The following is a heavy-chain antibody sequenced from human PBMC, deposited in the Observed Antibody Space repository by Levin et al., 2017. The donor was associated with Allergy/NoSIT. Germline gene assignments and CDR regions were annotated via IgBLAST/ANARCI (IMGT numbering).Heavy chain of an antibody. J-gene: IGHJ4*02. V-gene: IGHV4-39*07. Sequence: ASETLSLTCTVSGASIRSSSYYWGWIRQPPGKGLEWIGDIYYSGTTDYSPSLRSRVTMSVDTSKNQFSLRLTSVTAADTAVYYCAREVGRSGYFDYWGQGTLVTVSS. D-gene: IGHD1-26*01. CDR3: AREVGRSGYFDY. CDR1: GASIRSSSYY. CDR2: IYYSGTT.